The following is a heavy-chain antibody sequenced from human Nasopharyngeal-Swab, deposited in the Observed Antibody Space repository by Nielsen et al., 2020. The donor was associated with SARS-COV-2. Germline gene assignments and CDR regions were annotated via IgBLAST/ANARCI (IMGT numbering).Heavy chain of an antibody. V-gene: IGHV3-21*01. D-gene: IGHD6-19*01. Sequence: GGSLRLSCAASGFTFSSYSMNWDRQAPGKGLEWVSSISSSSSYIYYADSVKGRFTISRDNAKNSLYLQMNSLRAEDTAVYYCARITVAGDYYYGMDVWGQGTTVTVSS. CDR2: ISSSSSYI. CDR1: GFTFSSYS. J-gene: IGHJ6*02. CDR3: ARITVAGDYYYGMDV.